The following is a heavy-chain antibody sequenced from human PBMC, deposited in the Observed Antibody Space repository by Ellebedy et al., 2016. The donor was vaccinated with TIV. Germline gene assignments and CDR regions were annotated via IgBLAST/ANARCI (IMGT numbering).Heavy chain of an antibody. J-gene: IGHJ4*02. CDR3: AGRGY. Sequence: GESLKISXAASGFTFSSYWMTWVRQAPGKGLEWVANIKRDGSDEYYVDSVKGRFTISRDNAKNSLNLQMNSLRAEDTAVYYCAGRGYWGQGTLVTVSS. V-gene: IGHV3-7*01. CDR2: IKRDGSDE. CDR1: GFTFSSYW.